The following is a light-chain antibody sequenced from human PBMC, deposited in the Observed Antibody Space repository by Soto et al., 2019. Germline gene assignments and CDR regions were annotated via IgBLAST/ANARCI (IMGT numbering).Light chain of an antibody. Sequence: QSALTQPPSASGSPGQSVTISCTGTGSDVGNYNYVSWYQQHPGNAPKLVIHEVSKRPSGVPDRFSGSKSGYTASLTVSGLQAEDEADYYCASYAGSKGVLFGGGTKLTVL. J-gene: IGLJ3*02. CDR2: EVS. CDR3: ASYAGSKGVL. CDR1: GSDVGNYNY. V-gene: IGLV2-8*01.